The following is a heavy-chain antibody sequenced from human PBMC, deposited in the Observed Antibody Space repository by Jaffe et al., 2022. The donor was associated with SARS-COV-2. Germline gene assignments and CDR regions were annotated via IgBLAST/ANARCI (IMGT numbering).Heavy chain of an antibody. V-gene: IGHV2-5*02. J-gene: IGHJ4*02. CDR2: IYWDDDK. CDR1: GFSLSTSGVG. CDR3: AHIWVPDYYGSGSYYKRGVLGFDY. D-gene: IGHD3-10*01. Sequence: QITLKESGPTLVKPTQTLTLTCTFSGFSLSTSGVGVGWIRQPPGKALEWLALIYWDDDKRYSPSLKSRLTITKDTSKNQVVLTMTNMDPVDTATYYCAHIWVPDYYGSGSYYKRGVLGFDYWGQGTLVTVSS.